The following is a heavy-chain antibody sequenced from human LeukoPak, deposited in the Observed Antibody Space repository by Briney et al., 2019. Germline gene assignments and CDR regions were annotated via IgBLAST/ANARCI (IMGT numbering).Heavy chain of an antibody. D-gene: IGHD1-26*01. CDR1: GGSFSGYY. Sequence: PSETLSLTCAVYGGSFSGYYWSRIRQPPGKGLEWIGEINHSGSTNYNPSLKSRVPISVDTSKNQFSLKLSSVTAADTAVYYCARVSGSYIPRYYYYMDVWGKGTTVTVSS. CDR3: ARVSGSYIPRYYYYMDV. V-gene: IGHV4-34*01. J-gene: IGHJ6*03. CDR2: INHSGST.